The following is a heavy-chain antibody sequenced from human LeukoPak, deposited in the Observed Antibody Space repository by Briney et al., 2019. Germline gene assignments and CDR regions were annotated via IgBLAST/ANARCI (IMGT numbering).Heavy chain of an antibody. Sequence: GGSLRLSCAASGFTFDDYAMHWVRQAPGKGLEWVSGISWNSGSIGYADSVKGRFTISRDNAKNSLYLQMNSLRAEDTALYYCAKDTGIVATTVGYWGQGTLVTVSS. J-gene: IGHJ4*02. CDR1: GFTFDDYA. CDR3: AKDTGIVATTVGY. CDR2: ISWNSGSI. V-gene: IGHV3-9*01. D-gene: IGHD5-12*01.